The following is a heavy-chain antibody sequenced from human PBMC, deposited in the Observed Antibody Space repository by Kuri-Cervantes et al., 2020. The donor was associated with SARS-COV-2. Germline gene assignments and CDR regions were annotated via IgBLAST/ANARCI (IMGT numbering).Heavy chain of an antibody. CDR2: IYHSGST. V-gene: IGHV4-30-2*01. J-gene: IGHJ6*03. CDR3: ARTQLGMNMDV. D-gene: IGHD7-27*01. Sequence: SETLSLTCTVSGGSISSGGYYWSWIRQPPGKGLEWIGYIYHSGSTYYNPSLKSRVTISVDTSKNQFSLKLSSVTAADTAVYYCARTQLGMNMDVWGKGTTVTVSS. CDR1: GGSISSGGYY.